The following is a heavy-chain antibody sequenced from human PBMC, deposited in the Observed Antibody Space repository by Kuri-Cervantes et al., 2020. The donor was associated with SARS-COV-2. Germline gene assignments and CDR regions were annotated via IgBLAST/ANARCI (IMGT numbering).Heavy chain of an antibody. CDR2: IYYSGDT. J-gene: IGHJ6*02. CDR1: GDSISSYY. V-gene: IGHV4-59*01. Sequence: SETLSLTCTVSGDSISSYYWSWIRQPPGGGLEWIGYIYYSGDTDYNPSLKSRVNISIDTSKNQLSLKLSSVTAADRAVYYCARHFNDCSNGVCRTYYYYSTDVWGQGTTVTVSS. CDR3: ARHFNDCSNGVCRTYYYYSTDV. D-gene: IGHD2-8*01.